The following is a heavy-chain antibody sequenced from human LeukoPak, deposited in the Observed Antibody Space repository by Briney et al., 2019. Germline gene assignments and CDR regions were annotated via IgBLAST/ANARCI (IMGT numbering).Heavy chain of an antibody. V-gene: IGHV4-39*01. CDR1: GGSVSSTTDY. J-gene: IGHJ4*02. D-gene: IGHD3-10*01. Sequence: SETLSHTCTDSGGSVSSTTDYWSCIRQPPGKGLEWIASINYSGSTYYNPSLKSRVTISVDTSENQFSLKLSSVTAADTAVYYCARYVVYGSAKYYFDYWGQGTLVTVSS. CDR3: ARYVVYGSAKYYFDY. CDR2: INYSGST.